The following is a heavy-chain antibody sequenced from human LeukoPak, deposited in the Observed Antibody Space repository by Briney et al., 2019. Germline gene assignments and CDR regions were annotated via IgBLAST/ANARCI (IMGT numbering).Heavy chain of an antibody. J-gene: IGHJ4*02. CDR2: ITASSTAI. CDR3: ARTYYDILTGYNPYFDY. CDR1: GFTFNTYT. Sequence: GGSLRLSCAASGFTFNTYTMNWVRQAPGKGLEWVSSITASSTAIYSADSVKGRFTISRDNAKNLLYLQMNSLRAEDTAVYYCARTYYDILTGYNPYFDYWGQGILVTVSS. V-gene: IGHV3-21*01. D-gene: IGHD3-9*01.